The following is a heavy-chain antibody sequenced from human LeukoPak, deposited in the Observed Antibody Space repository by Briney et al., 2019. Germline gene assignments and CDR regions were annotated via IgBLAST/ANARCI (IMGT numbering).Heavy chain of an antibody. D-gene: IGHD3-10*01. J-gene: IGHJ6*03. Sequence: PSETLSLTCTVSGDSMKNYYWAWIRQPPGKGLEWIGYIYYTGSTTYNPSLKSRVTISVDTSKNQFSLKLSSVTAADTAVYYCARVEEGYGSGRRENYFYYYMDVWGKGTTVTTSS. CDR1: GDSMKNYY. CDR3: ARVEEGYGSGRRENYFYYYMDV. V-gene: IGHV4-59*12. CDR2: IYYTGST.